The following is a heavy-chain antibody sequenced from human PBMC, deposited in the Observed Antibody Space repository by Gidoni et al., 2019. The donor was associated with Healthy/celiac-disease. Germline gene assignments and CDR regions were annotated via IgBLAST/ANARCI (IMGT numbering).Heavy chain of an antibody. CDR3: ARVSGWTTGTLSLDY. Sequence: QVQLQESGPGLVKPSGTLSITCAVSGGSIRSSNWWSWVRQHQGKGLEWIGEIYHSGGTNYNPSLKSRVTISVDKSKNQFSLKLSSVTAADTAVYYCARVSGWTTGTLSLDYWGQGTLVTVSS. V-gene: IGHV4-4*02. CDR2: IYHSGGT. D-gene: IGHD4-17*01. CDR1: GGSIRSSNW. J-gene: IGHJ4*02.